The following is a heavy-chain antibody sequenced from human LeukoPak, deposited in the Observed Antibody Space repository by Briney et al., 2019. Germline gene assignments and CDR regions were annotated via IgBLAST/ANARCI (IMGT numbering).Heavy chain of an antibody. CDR2: IKQDGSEK. CDR1: GFTFSSYW. D-gene: IGHD3-16*01. V-gene: IGHV3-7*03. CDR3: ARVQGWGRSVRYFDY. Sequence: GGSLRLSCAASGFTFSSYWMSWVRQAPGKGLEWVANIKQDGSEKYYVDSAKGRFTISRDNAKNSLYLQMNSLRAEDTAVYYCARVQGWGRSVRYFDYWGQGTLVTVSS. J-gene: IGHJ4*02.